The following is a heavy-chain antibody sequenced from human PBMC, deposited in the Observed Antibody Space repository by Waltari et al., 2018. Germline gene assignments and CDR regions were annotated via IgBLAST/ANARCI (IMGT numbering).Heavy chain of an antibody. CDR3: ARAFLEGQMCWFDP. J-gene: IGHJ5*02. D-gene: IGHD3-3*02. CDR1: GGSISSSSYY. V-gene: IGHV4-39*07. Sequence: QLQLQESGPGLVKPSETLSLTCTVSGGSISSSSYYWGWIRQPPGKGLEWFGSIYYSGSTYYNPSLKRRDTISVDTSKNQFSLKLSAVTAADTAVYYCARAFLEGQMCWFDPWGQGTLVTVSS. CDR2: IYYSGST.